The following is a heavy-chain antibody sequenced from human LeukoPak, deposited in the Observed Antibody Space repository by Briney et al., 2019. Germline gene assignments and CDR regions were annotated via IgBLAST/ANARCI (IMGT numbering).Heavy chain of an antibody. Sequence: GGSLRLSYAASGFTFSDYAMSWVRQAPGKGLVWVSRINSDGSSTSYADSVKGRFTISRDNAKNTLYLQMNSLRAEDTAVYYCAREDIVATQHYGMDVWGQGTTVTVSS. CDR2: INSDGSST. CDR3: AREDIVATQHYGMDV. D-gene: IGHD5-12*01. V-gene: IGHV3-74*01. CDR1: GFTFSDYA. J-gene: IGHJ6*02.